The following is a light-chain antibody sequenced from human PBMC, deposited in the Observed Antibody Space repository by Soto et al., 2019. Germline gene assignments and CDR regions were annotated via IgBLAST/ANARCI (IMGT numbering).Light chain of an antibody. V-gene: IGLV2-8*01. CDR3: SSYAGSSNV. J-gene: IGLJ1*01. Sequence: QSALTQPPSASGFPGQSVTISCTGTSSDVGYYDYVSWHQQHPGKAPKLVIYEVTKRPSGVPDRVSASKSGNTASLTVSGLRAEDEADYYCSSYAGSSNVFGTGTKVTVL. CDR1: SSDVGYYDY. CDR2: EVT.